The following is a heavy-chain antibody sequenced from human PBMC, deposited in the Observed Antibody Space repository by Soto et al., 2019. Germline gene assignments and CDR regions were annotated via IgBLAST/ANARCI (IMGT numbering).Heavy chain of an antibody. D-gene: IGHD5-12*01. J-gene: IGHJ4*02. CDR1: GGSFSGYY. CDR3: ERVIGYSGYVRELDY. V-gene: IGHV4-34*01. Sequence: PSETLSLTCAVYGGSFSGYYWSWIRQPPGKGLEGIGEINHSGSTNYNPSLKSRVTISVDTSKNQFSLKLSSVNAADTAVYYCERVIGYSGYVRELDYWGQGTLVTVSS. CDR2: INHSGST.